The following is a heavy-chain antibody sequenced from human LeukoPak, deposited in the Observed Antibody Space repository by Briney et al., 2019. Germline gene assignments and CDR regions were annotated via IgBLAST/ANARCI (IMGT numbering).Heavy chain of an antibody. D-gene: IGHD5-24*01. CDR3: AKGRVEMATPFDY. CDR2: ISGSGGST. J-gene: IGHJ4*02. CDR1: GFRVSDYY. Sequence: GSLRLSCAVSGFRVSDYYMSWVRQAPGKGLEWVSAISGSGGSTYYADSVKGRFTISRDNSKNTLYLQMNSLRAEDTAVYYCAKGRVEMATPFDYWGQGTLVTVSS. V-gene: IGHV3-23*01.